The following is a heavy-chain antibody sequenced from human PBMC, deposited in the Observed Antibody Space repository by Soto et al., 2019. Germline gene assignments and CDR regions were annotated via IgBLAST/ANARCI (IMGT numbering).Heavy chain of an antibody. CDR2: MYYSGST. Sequence: QLQLQESGPGLVKPSETLSLTCTVSGGSISSGTYYWGWIRQPPGKGREWIGSMYYSGSTSYNPSLKSRVTMSVDTSKNQLSLRLSSVTAADTAVYYCARLHCNSPNCVPLDPWGQGTLVTVSS. V-gene: IGHV4-39*01. J-gene: IGHJ5*02. CDR1: GGSISSGTYY. CDR3: ARLHCNSPNCVPLDP. D-gene: IGHD2-2*01.